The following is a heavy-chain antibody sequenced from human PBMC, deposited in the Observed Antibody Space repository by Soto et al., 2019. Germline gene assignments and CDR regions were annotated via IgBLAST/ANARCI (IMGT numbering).Heavy chain of an antibody. D-gene: IGHD3-22*01. J-gene: IGHJ4*02. CDR2: IGTAGDT. CDR1: GFTFSSYD. V-gene: IGHV3-13*04. Sequence: PGGSLRLSCAASGFTFSSYDMHWVRQATGKGLEWVSAIGTAGDTYYPDSVKGRFTISRDNSKNTLYLQMNSLRAEDTAVYYCAKNPGYYYDSTGYHFDYWGQGTLVTVSS. CDR3: AKNPGYYYDSTGYHFDY.